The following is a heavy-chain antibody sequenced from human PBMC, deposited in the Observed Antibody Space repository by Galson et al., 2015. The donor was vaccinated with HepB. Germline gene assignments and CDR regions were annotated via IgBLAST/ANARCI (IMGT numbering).Heavy chain of an antibody. Sequence: SVKVSCKASGYTSPSYGISWVRQAPGQGLEWMGWISTYSGNTNYAQKVQGRVTMTTDTSTSTVYVDLRSLRSDDTAMYYCARVDFGDYFDFWGQGTLVTVPS. CDR2: ISTYSGNT. J-gene: IGHJ4*02. V-gene: IGHV1-18*04. CDR1: GYTSPSYG. D-gene: IGHD2-2*03. CDR3: ARVDFGDYFDF.